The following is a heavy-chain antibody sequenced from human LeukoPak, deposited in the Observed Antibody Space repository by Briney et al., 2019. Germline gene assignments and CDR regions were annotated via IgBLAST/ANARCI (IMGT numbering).Heavy chain of an antibody. CDR1: GFTVSSNY. CDR3: ARGGTYSSSGDFDY. J-gene: IGHJ4*02. Sequence: GGSLRLSCAASGFTVSSNYMSWVRPAPGKGVEWGSVIYSGGSTYYADSVKGRFTISRDNSKNTLYLQMNSLRAEDTAVYYCARGGTYSSSGDFDYWGQGTLVTVSS. CDR2: IYSGGST. V-gene: IGHV3-53*01. D-gene: IGHD6-6*01.